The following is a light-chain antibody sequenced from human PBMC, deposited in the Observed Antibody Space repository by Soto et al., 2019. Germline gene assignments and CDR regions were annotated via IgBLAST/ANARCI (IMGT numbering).Light chain of an antibody. V-gene: IGKV3-20*01. CDR1: QSVSSNY. CDR3: QQYGSSPIT. J-gene: IGKJ5*01. CDR2: GAS. Sequence: IVLTQSPGTLSLSPGERATLSCRASQSVSSNYLVWYQQKPGQALRLLVYGASSRATGIPDRFSGSGSGTDFTLTISRLEPEEFAVYFCQQYGSSPITFGQGTRLEIK.